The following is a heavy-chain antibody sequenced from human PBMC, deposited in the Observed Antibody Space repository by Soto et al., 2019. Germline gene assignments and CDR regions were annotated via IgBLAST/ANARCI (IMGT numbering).Heavy chain of an antibody. CDR1: GFTFSSYA. CDR2: ITGSGDST. D-gene: IGHD6-13*01. J-gene: IGHJ1*01. CDR3: AKDGGSTWGTEYFQH. Sequence: EVQLLESGGGLVQPGGSLRLSCAASGFTFSSYAMTWVRQAPGKGLEWVSLITGSGDSTYYADSVKGRFTISRDNSKNKPYRQMNSLRANDKAVYSCAKDGGSTWGTEYFQHWGQGTLVTVSS. V-gene: IGHV3-23*01.